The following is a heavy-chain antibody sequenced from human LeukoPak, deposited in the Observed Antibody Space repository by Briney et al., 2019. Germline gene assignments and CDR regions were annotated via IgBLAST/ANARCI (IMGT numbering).Heavy chain of an antibody. V-gene: IGHV1-18*01. Sequence: ASVNLSCNSSGSTFTINGISWVRQPPGQGLGLMGWISAYNGNTNYAQKLQGRVTMTTDTSTSTAYMELRSLRSDDTAVYYCARVYDDYYYYMDVWGKGTTVTVSS. J-gene: IGHJ6*03. CDR3: ARVYDDYYYYMDV. CDR2: ISAYNGNT. D-gene: IGHD2/OR15-2a*01. CDR1: GSTFTING.